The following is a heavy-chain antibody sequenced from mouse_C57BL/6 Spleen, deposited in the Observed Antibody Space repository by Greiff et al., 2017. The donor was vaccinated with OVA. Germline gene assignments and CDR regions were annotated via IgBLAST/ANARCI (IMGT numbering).Heavy chain of an antibody. D-gene: IGHD1-1*01. V-gene: IGHV1-26*01. CDR3: ARPRGSSFDY. Sequence: VQLQQSGPELVKPGASVKISCKASGYTFTDYYMNWVKQSHGKSLEWIGDINPNNGGTSYNQKFKGKATLTVDKSSSTAYMELRSLTSEDSAAYSCARPRGSSFDYWGQGTTLTVSS. CDR1: GYTFTDYY. J-gene: IGHJ2*01. CDR2: INPNNGGT.